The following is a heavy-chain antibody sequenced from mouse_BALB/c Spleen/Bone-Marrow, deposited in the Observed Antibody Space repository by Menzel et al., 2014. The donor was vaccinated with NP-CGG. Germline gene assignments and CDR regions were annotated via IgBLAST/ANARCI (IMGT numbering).Heavy chain of an antibody. J-gene: IGHJ4*01. V-gene: IGHV5-6-2*01. Sequence: EVQRVESGGGLVKLGGSLKLSCAASGFTFXSYYMSWVRQTPEKRLELVAAINSNGDNTYYPDTVKGRFTISRDNAKNTLYLQMSSLESEDTALYYCARRGISTSEGVGAMYYWGQGTSVTVSS. D-gene: IGHD1-1*01. CDR1: GFTFXSYY. CDR2: INSNGDNT. CDR3: ARRGISTSEGVGAMYY.